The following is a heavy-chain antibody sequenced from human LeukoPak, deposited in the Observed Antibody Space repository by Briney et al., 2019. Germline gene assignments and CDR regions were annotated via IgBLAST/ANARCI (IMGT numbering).Heavy chain of an antibody. V-gene: IGHV3-21*01. J-gene: IGHJ4*02. Sequence: PGGSLRLSCAASGFTFSSYSMNWVRQAPGKGLEWVSSISSSSSYIYYADSVKGRFTISRDNAKNSLYLQMNSLRAEDTAVYYCARVSSSGWFYFDYWGQGTLVTVSS. CDR1: GFTFSSYS. CDR3: ARVSSSGWFYFDY. CDR2: ISSSSSYI. D-gene: IGHD6-19*01.